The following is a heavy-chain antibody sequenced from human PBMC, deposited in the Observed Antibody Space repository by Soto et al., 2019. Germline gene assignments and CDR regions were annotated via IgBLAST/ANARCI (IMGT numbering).Heavy chain of an antibody. Sequence: ASVKVSCKASGYTFTIYPMHWVRQAPGQGLEWMGWINAGNGDTKYSQKFQGRVTITRDTSASTAYMELSSLRSEDTAVYYCGRDWTHYDSSGPGDYWGQGTLVTV. V-gene: IGHV1-3*01. CDR3: GRDWTHYDSSGPGDY. CDR1: GYTFTIYP. CDR2: INAGNGDT. D-gene: IGHD3-22*01. J-gene: IGHJ4*02.